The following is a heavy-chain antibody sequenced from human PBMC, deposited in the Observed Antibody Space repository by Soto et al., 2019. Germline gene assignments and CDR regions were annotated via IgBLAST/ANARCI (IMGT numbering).Heavy chain of an antibody. J-gene: IGHJ6*02. Sequence: QVQLVQSGAEVKKPGASVKVSCEASGYSFTNHGIHWVRQAPGQRPEWMGWISAGNGQTKYSQRFQGRVTITRDTSASTAHMDLSSLTSEDTGVYYCATGSSSWENYYFYGLDVWGQGTTVTVSS. CDR2: ISAGNGQT. CDR3: ATGSSSWENYYFYGLDV. V-gene: IGHV1-3*01. CDR1: GYSFTNHG. D-gene: IGHD6-13*01.